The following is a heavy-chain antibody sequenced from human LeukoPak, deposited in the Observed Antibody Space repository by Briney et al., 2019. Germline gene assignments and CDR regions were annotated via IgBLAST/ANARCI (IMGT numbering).Heavy chain of an antibody. Sequence: SLRLSCAASGFTFDDYAMHWVRQAPGKGLEWVSGISWNSGSIGYADSVKGRFTISRDNAKNSLYLQMNSLRAEDTALYYCARGTGNYYGYWGQGTLVTVSS. J-gene: IGHJ4*02. CDR2: ISWNSGSI. CDR3: ARGTGNYYGY. V-gene: IGHV3-9*01. CDR1: GFTFDDYA. D-gene: IGHD3/OR15-3a*01.